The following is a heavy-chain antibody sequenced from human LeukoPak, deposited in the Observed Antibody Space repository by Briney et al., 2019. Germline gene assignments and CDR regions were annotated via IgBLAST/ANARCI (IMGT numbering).Heavy chain of an antibody. CDR2: LKSKTDGGKT. Sequence: GGSLRLSCVASGFNFTEAWMTSVRQAPGKWLEWVGLLKSKTDGGKTHYATSAKGRFTMSRDDSQNALYLEMISLRIEDTAVYFCMADLDYWGQGTLVTVSS. CDR1: GFNFTEAW. J-gene: IGHJ4*02. CDR3: MADLDY. V-gene: IGHV3-15*01.